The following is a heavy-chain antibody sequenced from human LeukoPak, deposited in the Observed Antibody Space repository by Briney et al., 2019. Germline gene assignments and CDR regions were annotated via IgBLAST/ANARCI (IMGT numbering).Heavy chain of an antibody. CDR1: GGSISSSSYY. J-gene: IGHJ4*02. Sequence: PSETLSLTCTVSGGSISSSSYYWGWIRQPPGKGLEWIGSIYYSGSTYYNPSLKSRVTISVATSKTQFYLKLSSVTAADTAVYYCARLEEFYGSGMFDYWGQGTLVTVSS. CDR2: IYYSGST. CDR3: ARLEEFYGSGMFDY. D-gene: IGHD3-10*01. V-gene: IGHV4-39*01.